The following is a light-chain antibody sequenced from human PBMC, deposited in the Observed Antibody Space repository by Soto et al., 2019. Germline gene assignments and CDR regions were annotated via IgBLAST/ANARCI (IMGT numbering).Light chain of an antibody. Sequence: DIVLTQSPGTLSLSPGQRATLSCRASQSLSSAFLAWYQQKPGQAPRLLIYSASSRATGVPDRFSGSGSGTDFTLTISRLEPEDFAVYYCQQSNNWPPLTFGGGTKVDIK. J-gene: IGKJ4*01. CDR2: SAS. CDR3: QQSNNWPPLT. V-gene: IGKV3-20*01. CDR1: QSLSSAF.